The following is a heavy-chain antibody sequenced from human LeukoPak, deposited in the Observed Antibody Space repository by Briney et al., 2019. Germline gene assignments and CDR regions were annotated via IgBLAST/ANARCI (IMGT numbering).Heavy chain of an antibody. CDR1: GYTFTSYY. CDR2: INPSGGST. D-gene: IGHD4-23*01. V-gene: IGHV1-46*01. CDR3: ARDNSVEDTAWWFDP. Sequence: ASVKVSCKASGYTFTSYYMHWVRQAPAQGLEWMGVINPSGGSTSYAQKFQGRVTMTRDMSTSTDYMELSSLRSEDTAVYYCARDNSVEDTAWWFDPWGQGTLVTVSS. J-gene: IGHJ5*02.